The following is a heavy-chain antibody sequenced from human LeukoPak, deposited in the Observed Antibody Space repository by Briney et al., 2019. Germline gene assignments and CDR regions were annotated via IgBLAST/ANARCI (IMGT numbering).Heavy chain of an antibody. CDR2: IYPGDSET. Sequence: GESLKISCKGSGYNFPNSWIGWVRQMPGKGLEWMGRIYPGDSETRYSPSFQGQVTMSVDKSISTAYLQWSNLKASDTATYYCARRDNSGWYGPAAFDYWGQGTLVTVSS. D-gene: IGHD6-19*01. J-gene: IGHJ4*02. CDR3: ARRDNSGWYGPAAFDY. CDR1: GYNFPNSW. V-gene: IGHV5-51*01.